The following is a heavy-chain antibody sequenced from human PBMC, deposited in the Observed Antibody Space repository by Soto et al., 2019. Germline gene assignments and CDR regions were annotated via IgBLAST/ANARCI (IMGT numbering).Heavy chain of an antibody. CDR3: ARTVPAAKYYYYYMDV. J-gene: IGHJ6*03. CDR2: IIPIFGTA. D-gene: IGHD2-2*01. V-gene: IGHV1-69*13. Sequence: SVKVSCKASGGTFSSYAISWVRQAPGQGLEWMGGIIPIFGTANYAQKFQGRVTITADESTSTAYMELSSLRSEDTAVYYCARTVPAAKYYYYYMDVWGKGTTVTVSS. CDR1: GGTFSSYA.